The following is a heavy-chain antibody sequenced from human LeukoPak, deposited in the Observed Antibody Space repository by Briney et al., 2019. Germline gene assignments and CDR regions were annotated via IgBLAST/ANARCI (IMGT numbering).Heavy chain of an antibody. CDR2: IKQDGSEK. D-gene: IGHD5-24*01. CDR3: ARERGWPLNYFDY. Sequence: GGSLRLSCAASGFTSSSYWMSWVRQVPGKGLEWVANIKQDGSEKYYVDSVKGRFTISRDNAQNSLYLQMNSLRAEDTAVYYCARERGWPLNYFDYWGQGTLVTVSS. CDR1: GFTSSSYW. J-gene: IGHJ4*02. V-gene: IGHV3-7*04.